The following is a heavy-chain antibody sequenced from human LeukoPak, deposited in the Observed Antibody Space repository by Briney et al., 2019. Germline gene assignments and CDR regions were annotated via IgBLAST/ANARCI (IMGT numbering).Heavy chain of an antibody. CDR1: GGSISSSSYY. Sequence: ASETLSLTCTVSGGSISSSSYYWGWIRQPPGKGLEWIGSIYYSGSTYYNPSLKSRVTISVATSKNQFSLKLSSVTAADTAVYYCARRYGSGSAYNWFDPWDQGTLVTVSS. CDR2: IYYSGST. J-gene: IGHJ5*02. D-gene: IGHD3-10*01. CDR3: ARRYGSGSAYNWFDP. V-gene: IGHV4-39*01.